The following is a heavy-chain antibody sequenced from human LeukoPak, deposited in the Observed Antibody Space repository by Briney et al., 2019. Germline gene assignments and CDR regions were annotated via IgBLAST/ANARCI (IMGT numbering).Heavy chain of an antibody. CDR1: GGSISSYY. Sequence: PSETLSLTCTVSGGSISSYYWSWIRQPPGKGLEWIGYIYYSGSTNYNPSLKSRVTISVDTSKNQFSLKLSSVTAADTAVYYCARATPSPYDISLVRAFDIWGQGTMVTVSS. CDR3: ARATPSPYDISLVRAFDI. J-gene: IGHJ3*02. CDR2: IYYSGST. D-gene: IGHD3-9*01. V-gene: IGHV4-59*08.